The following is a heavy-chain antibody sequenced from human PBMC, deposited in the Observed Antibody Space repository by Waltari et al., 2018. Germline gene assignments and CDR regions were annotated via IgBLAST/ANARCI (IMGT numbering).Heavy chain of an antibody. V-gene: IGHV3-48*01. D-gene: IGHD2-2*01. CDR3: TGEGAGYCTGTSCQADAFSR. CDR1: GFPFSGYS. J-gene: IGHJ3*01. Sequence: EAQLVDSGGTLVQPGGSLRLSCVASGFPFSGYSMNWVRQAPGKGAEWISYISRNNEITFFPDSVKGRFTISRDNAKNSVSLQMKSLRAEEKAVYYCTGEGAGYCTGTSCQADAFSRWGRGTVVTVSS. CDR2: ISRNNEIT.